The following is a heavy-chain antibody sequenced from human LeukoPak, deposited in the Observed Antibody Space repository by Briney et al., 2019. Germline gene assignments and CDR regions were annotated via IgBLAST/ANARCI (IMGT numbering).Heavy chain of an antibody. Sequence: PGGSLRLSCAASGFTFSSYSMNWARQAPGKGLEWVSYISSSGSTIYYADSVKGRFTISRDNSKNTLYLQMNSLRAEDTAVYYCAKSEWGYSSSWYYFDYWGQGNLVTVSS. CDR3: AKSEWGYSSSWYYFDY. D-gene: IGHD6-13*01. CDR1: GFTFSSYS. J-gene: IGHJ4*02. CDR2: ISSSGSTI. V-gene: IGHV3-48*01.